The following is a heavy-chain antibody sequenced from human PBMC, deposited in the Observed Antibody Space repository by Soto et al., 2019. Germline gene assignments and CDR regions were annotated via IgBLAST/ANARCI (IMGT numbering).Heavy chain of an antibody. CDR2: IIPIFGTA. Sequence: SVKVSCKASGGTFSSYAIRWVRQAPGQGLEWMGGIIPIFGTANYAQKFQGRVTITADESTSTAYMELSSLRSEDTAVYYCASDPQLPLSTAMAWDAFDFWGQGTMVTGSS. CDR1: GGTFSSYA. D-gene: IGHD5-18*01. CDR3: ASDPQLPLSTAMAWDAFDF. V-gene: IGHV1-69*13. J-gene: IGHJ3*01.